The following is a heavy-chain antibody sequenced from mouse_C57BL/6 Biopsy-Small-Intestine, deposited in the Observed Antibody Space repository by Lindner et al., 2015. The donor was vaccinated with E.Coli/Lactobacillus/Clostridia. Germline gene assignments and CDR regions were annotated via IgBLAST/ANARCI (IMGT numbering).Heavy chain of an antibody. CDR1: GYTFTDYN. Sequence: VQLQESGPELVKPGASVKLSCKASGYTFTDYNMHWVKRSHGKSLEWIGYINPNNGGTTYNQKFKGKATLTVNKSSSTAYMELRSLTSEDSAVYYCAREITTDPFGAMDYWGQGTSVTVSS. CDR3: AREITTDPFGAMDY. D-gene: IGHD1-1*01. CDR2: INPNNGGT. J-gene: IGHJ4*01. V-gene: IGHV1-22*01.